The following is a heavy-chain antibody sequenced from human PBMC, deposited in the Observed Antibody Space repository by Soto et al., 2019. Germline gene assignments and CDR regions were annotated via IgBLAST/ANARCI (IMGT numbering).Heavy chain of an antibody. D-gene: IGHD3-10*01. V-gene: IGHV4-31*03. J-gene: IGHJ6*02. CDR1: GGSISSGGYY. CDR3: ARDVVPRSLTMVRGVSSYYGMDV. Sequence: KSSETLSLTCTVSGGSISSGGYYWSWIRQHPGKGLEWIGYIYYSGSTYYNPSLKSRVTISVDTPKNQFSLKLSSVTAADTAVYYCARDVVPRSLTMVRGVSSYYGMDVWGQGTTVTVSS. CDR2: IYYSGST.